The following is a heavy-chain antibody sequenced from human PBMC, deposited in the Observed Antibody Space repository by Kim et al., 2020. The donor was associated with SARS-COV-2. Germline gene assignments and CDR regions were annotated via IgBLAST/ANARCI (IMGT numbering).Heavy chain of an antibody. CDR1: GFSVSNYA. D-gene: IGHD3-10*01. CDR2: ISCGGST. V-gene: IGHV3-66*01. J-gene: IGHJ6*02. Sequence: GGSLRLSCAASGFSVSNYAMRWVRQAPGKGLEWVSVISCGGSTNYDAYVVGGFTTIPDNSWKTVHYQKMNLLAADEAAFYCALKGPLPDHWFYALDVWR. CDR3: ALKGPLPDHWFYALDV.